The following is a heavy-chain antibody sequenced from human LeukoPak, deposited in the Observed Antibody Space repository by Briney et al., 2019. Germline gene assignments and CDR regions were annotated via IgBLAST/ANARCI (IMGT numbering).Heavy chain of an antibody. CDR1: GGSISSYY. D-gene: IGHD3-22*01. CDR2: IYTSGST. J-gene: IGHJ5*02. Sequence: PSETLSLTCTVSGGSISSYYWSWIRQPAGKGLEWIGRIYTSGSTNYNPSLKSRVTMSVDTSKNQFSLELSSVTAADTAVYYCARDYYDSSGYASGPKPYNWFDPWGQGTLVTVSS. V-gene: IGHV4-4*07. CDR3: ARDYYDSSGYASGPKPYNWFDP.